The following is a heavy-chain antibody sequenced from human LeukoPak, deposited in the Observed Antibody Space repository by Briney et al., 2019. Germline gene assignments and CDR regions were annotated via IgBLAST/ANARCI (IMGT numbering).Heavy chain of an antibody. J-gene: IGHJ1*01. D-gene: IGHD3-22*01. Sequence: PGGSLRLSCAASGFTFSSYAMSWVRQAPGKGLEWVSAISGSGGCTYYADSVKGRFTISGDNSKNTLYLHMNNLRGEDTAVYYCAKGSGYYPECFQHWGQGTLVTVSS. CDR2: ISGSGGCT. CDR3: AKGSGYYPECFQH. V-gene: IGHV3-23*01. CDR1: GFTFSSYA.